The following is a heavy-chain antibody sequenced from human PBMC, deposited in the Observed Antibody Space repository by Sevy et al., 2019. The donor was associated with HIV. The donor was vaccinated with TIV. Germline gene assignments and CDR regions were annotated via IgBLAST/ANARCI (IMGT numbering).Heavy chain of an antibody. CDR1: GFTFSDYY. Sequence: GGSLRLSCAASGFTFSDYYMSWIRQAPGKGLEWVSYISSGSSYTNYADSVKGRFTISRDNARNSLYLQMNSLIAEDTAVYYCAKDSRVYSSSHFDYWGQGIRVTVSS. CDR3: AKDSRVYSSSHFDY. D-gene: IGHD6-13*01. J-gene: IGHJ4*02. CDR2: ISSGSSYT. V-gene: IGHV3-11*06.